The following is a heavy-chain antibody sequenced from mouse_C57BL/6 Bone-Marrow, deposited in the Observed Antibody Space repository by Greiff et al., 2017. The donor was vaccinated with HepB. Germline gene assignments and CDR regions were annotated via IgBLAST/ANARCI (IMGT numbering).Heavy chain of an antibody. CDR2: ISSGSSTI. D-gene: IGHD2-1*01. Sequence: DVQLVESGGGLVKPGGSLKLSCAASGFTFSDYGMHWVRQAPEKGLEWVAYISSGSSTIYYADTVKGRFTISRDNAKNTLFLQMTSLRSEDTDMYYCAGNYYYAMDYWGQGTSVTVSS. V-gene: IGHV5-17*01. J-gene: IGHJ4*01. CDR1: GFTFSDYG. CDR3: AGNYYYAMDY.